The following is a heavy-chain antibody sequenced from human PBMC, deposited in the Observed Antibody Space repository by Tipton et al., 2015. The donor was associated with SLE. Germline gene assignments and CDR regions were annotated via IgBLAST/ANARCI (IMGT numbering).Heavy chain of an antibody. J-gene: IGHJ4*02. Sequence: TLSLTCTVSGYSISSGYYWGWIRQPPGKGLEWIGNIYHSGNTYYNPSLKSRVTISVDTSKNQFSLKLSSVTAPDTAVYYCAREGGAADLDYWGQGTLVTVSS. CDR3: AREGGAADLDY. V-gene: IGHV4-38-2*02. D-gene: IGHD3-16*01. CDR1: GYSISSGYY. CDR2: IYHSGNT.